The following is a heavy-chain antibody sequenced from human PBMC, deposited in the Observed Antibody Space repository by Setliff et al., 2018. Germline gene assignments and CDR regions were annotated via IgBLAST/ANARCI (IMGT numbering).Heavy chain of an antibody. D-gene: IGHD1-26*01. CDR3: ARWGENSGRPDWRAFDI. CDR1: GGSISSSSYY. J-gene: IGHJ3*02. Sequence: PSETLSLTCTVSGGSISSSSYYWGWIRQPPGKGLEWIGYVGYNGNTHYNPSLNSRVTMSVDTSKNQFSLKLTSVSAADTAVYYCARWGENSGRPDWRAFDIWGQGTMVTISS. V-gene: IGHV4-61*05. CDR2: VGYNGNT.